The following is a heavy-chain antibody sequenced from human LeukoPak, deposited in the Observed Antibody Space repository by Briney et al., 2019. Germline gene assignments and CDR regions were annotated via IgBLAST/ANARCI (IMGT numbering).Heavy chain of an antibody. V-gene: IGHV3-30-3*01. CDR3: ARGNRYSYGY. J-gene: IGHJ4*02. CDR1: GFTFSSYA. Sequence: GGSLRLSCAASGFTFSSYAMHWVRQAPGKGLEWVAVISYDGSNKYYADSVKGRFTISRDNSKNTLYLQMNSLRAEDTAVYYCARGNRYSYGYWGQGTLVTVSS. D-gene: IGHD5-18*01. CDR2: ISYDGSNK.